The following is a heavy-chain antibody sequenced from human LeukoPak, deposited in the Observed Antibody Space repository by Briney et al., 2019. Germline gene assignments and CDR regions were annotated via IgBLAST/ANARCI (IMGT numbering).Heavy chain of an antibody. J-gene: IGHJ6*02. CDR1: GFTLSSYA. CDR3: AKLTGYSSSWYRPYGMDV. D-gene: IGHD6-13*01. Sequence: GGSLRLSCAASGFTLSSYAMSWVRQAPGKGLEWVSAISGSGGSTYYADSVKGRFTISRDNSKNTLYLQMNSLRAEDTAVYYCAKLTGYSSSWYRPYGMDVWGQGTTVTVSS. V-gene: IGHV3-23*01. CDR2: ISGSGGST.